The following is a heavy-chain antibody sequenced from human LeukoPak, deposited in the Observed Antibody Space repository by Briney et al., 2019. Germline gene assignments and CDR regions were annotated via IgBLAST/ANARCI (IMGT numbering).Heavy chain of an antibody. CDR2: ISYDGSNK. CDR3: ARDLRWELLGDFDY. V-gene: IGHV3-30-3*01. Sequence: GRSLRLSCAASGFTFSSYAMHWVRQAPGKGLEWVAVISYDGSNKYYADSVKGRFTISRDNSKNTLYLQMNSLRAEDTAVYYCARDLRWELLGDFDYWGQGTLVTVSS. CDR1: GFTFSSYA. J-gene: IGHJ4*02. D-gene: IGHD1-26*01.